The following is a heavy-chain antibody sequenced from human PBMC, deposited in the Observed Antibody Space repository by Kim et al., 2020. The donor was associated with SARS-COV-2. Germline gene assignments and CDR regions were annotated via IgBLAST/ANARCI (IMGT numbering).Heavy chain of an antibody. V-gene: IGHV3-23*01. Sequence: GGSLRLSCAASGFSFSNYGMSWVRQAPGKGLEWVTAISGSGAEASYADSVRGRFTTSRDNPKTTLYLQMNRLTADDTAIYFCAKSAFYGSGYYYDIWGQG. CDR1: GFSFSNYG. CDR3: AKSAFYGSGYYYDI. J-gene: IGHJ1*01. D-gene: IGHD3-10*01. CDR2: ISGSGAEA.